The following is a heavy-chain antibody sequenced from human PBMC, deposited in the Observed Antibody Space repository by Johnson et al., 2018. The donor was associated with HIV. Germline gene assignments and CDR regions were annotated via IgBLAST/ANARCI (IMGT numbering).Heavy chain of an antibody. V-gene: IGHV3-9*01. CDR2: ISWNRGSI. CDR3: ARVNWNYVSLDV. J-gene: IGHJ3*01. CDR1: GFTFDDYS. D-gene: IGHD1-7*01. Sequence: VQLVESGGAVVQPGGSLRLSCAASGFTFDDYSMRWVRQAPGKGLEWVSGISWNRGSICYADSVKGRFTISRDNAKNTLYLQMNSLRADDTAVYYCARVNWNYVSLDVWGQGRMVTVLS.